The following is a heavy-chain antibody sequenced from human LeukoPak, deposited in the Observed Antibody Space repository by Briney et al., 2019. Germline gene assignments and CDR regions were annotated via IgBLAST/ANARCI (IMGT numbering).Heavy chain of an antibody. J-gene: IGHJ1*01. CDR3: AACHTSFPVYGDAVAQYFQY. CDR1: GGSISSYY. CDR2: IYTSGST. D-gene: IGHD4-17*01. V-gene: IGHV4-4*07. Sequence: KSSETLSLTCTVSGGSISSYYWSWIRQPAGKGLEWIGRIYTSGSTNYNPSLKSRVSISVDTSRSQFSLKLSSVSAADTAVYYCAACHTSFPVYGDAVAQYFQYWGQGTLVTVSS.